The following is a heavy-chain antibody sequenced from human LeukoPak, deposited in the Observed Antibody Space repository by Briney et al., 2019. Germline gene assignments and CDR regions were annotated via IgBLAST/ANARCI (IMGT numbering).Heavy chain of an antibody. J-gene: IGHJ4*02. CDR2: MNPNSGNT. V-gene: IGHV1-8*03. D-gene: IGHD3-22*01. Sequence: ASVKVSCKASGYTFTSYDINWVRQATGQGLEWMGWMNPNSGNTGYAQKFQGRVTITRNTSISTAYMELSSLRSEDTAVYYCARGDYDSSGYYLPGDYWGQGTLVTVSS. CDR1: GYTFTSYD. CDR3: ARGDYDSSGYYLPGDY.